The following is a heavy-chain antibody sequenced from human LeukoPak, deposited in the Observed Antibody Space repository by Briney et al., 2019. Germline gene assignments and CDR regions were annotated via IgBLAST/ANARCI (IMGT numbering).Heavy chain of an antibody. D-gene: IGHD6-19*01. Sequence: PSETLSLTCTVSGGSVSSGSYYWSWLRQPPGKGLEWIGYIYYSGSTNYNPSLKSRVTISVDTSKNQFSLKLSSVTAADTAVYYCARDPRDSGWYYYYYGMDVWGQGTTVTVSS. CDR3: ARDPRDSGWYYYYYGMDV. CDR2: IYYSGST. J-gene: IGHJ6*02. V-gene: IGHV4-61*01. CDR1: GGSVSSGSYY.